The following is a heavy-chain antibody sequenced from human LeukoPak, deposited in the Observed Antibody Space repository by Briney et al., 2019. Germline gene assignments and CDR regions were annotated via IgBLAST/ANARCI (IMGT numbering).Heavy chain of an antibody. CDR2: IYFAGST. CDR1: GGSITSGDSY. Sequence: SQTLSLTCSISGGSITSGDSYWSWIRQPPGKGLEWTGYIYFAGSTSYNPSLKSRVTISVDRTKNQLSLKLSSVTAADTAVYYCAREHQNCTSTSCSDWFDPWGLGTLVTVSS. J-gene: IGHJ5*02. D-gene: IGHD2-2*01. V-gene: IGHV4-30-4*01. CDR3: AREHQNCTSTSCSDWFDP.